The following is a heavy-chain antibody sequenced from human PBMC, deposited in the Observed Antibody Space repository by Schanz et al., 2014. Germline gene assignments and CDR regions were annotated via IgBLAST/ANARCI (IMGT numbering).Heavy chain of an antibody. J-gene: IGHJ4*02. CDR1: GFRVITNY. CDR2: MFPGGNT. CDR3: AKDGVEAVATV. Sequence: VHLVESGGGVVQSGRSLRLSCAASGFRVITNYMTWVRQAPGKGLEWVSIMFPGGNTYYADSVKGRFTISRDNSKNTLFLQMNSLRAEDTAVYYCAKDGVEAVATVWGQGILVTVSS. D-gene: IGHD5-12*01. V-gene: IGHV3-66*01.